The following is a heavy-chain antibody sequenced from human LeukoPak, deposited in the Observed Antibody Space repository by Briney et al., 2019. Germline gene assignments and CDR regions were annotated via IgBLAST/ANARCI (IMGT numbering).Heavy chain of an antibody. J-gene: IGHJ3*02. CDR1: GGSISSYY. Sequence: PSETLSLTCSVSGGSISSYYWSWIRQPPGKGLEWIGYIYYSGSTNYNPSLKSRVTISVDTSKNQFSLKLSSVTAADTAVYYCAGARVRDDILTGRDAFDIWGQGTMVTVSS. V-gene: IGHV4-59*12. CDR2: IYYSGST. D-gene: IGHD3-9*01. CDR3: AGARVRDDILTGRDAFDI.